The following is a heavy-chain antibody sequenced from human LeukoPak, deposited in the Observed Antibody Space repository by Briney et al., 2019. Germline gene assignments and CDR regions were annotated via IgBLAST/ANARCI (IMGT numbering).Heavy chain of an antibody. D-gene: IGHD5-12*01. CDR3: AKEATRYSGYDLSY. V-gene: IGHV3-43*01. CDR2: ISWDGGST. CDR1: GFTFDDYT. Sequence: GGSLRLSCAPSGFTFDDYTMHWVRHDPGKCREWVSLISWDGGSTYYADSVKGRFTISRDNSKNSLYLQMNSLRTEDTALYYCAKEATRYSGYDLSYWGQGTLVTVSS. J-gene: IGHJ4*02.